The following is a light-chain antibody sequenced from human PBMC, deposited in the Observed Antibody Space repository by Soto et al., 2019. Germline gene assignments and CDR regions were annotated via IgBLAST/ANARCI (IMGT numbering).Light chain of an antibody. Sequence: QSVLTQTASVSGSPGQAITISCTGTNRDVGSYNSVSWYQQYPDQAPKLLIYESTKRPSGVSHRFSASKSGNTASLTISALQAEDEADYYCCSYAGDNIPDIFGTGTKVTVL. CDR3: CSYAGDNIPDI. V-gene: IGLV2-23*01. CDR2: EST. CDR1: NRDVGSYNS. J-gene: IGLJ1*01.